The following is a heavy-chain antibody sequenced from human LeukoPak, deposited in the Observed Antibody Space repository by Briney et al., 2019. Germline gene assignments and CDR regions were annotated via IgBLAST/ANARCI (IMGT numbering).Heavy chain of an antibody. D-gene: IGHD6-19*01. V-gene: IGHV3-15*01. CDR3: TTVRWLERIGDAFDI. CDR2: IKSKTDGGTT. J-gene: IGHJ3*02. CDR1: GFTFSNAW. Sequence: GGSLRLSCAASGFTFSNAWMSWVRQAPGKGLEWVGRIKSKTDGGTTDYAAPVKGRFTISRDDSKNTLYLQMNSLKTEDTAVYYCTTVRWLERIGDAFDIWGQGTMVTVSS.